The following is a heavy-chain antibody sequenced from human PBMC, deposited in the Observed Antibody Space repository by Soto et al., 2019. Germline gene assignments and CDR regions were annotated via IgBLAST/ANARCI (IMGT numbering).Heavy chain of an antibody. D-gene: IGHD3-10*01. V-gene: IGHV1-18*01. Sequence: VASVKVSCKASGYTFSSYGISWGRQAPGQGLEWMGWISAYNGNTNYAQKLQGRVTMTTDTSTSTAYMELRSLRSDDTAVYYCARDRISKGSRLGYYGMDVWGQGTTVTVSS. CDR2: ISAYNGNT. CDR3: ARDRISKGSRLGYYGMDV. CDR1: GYTFSSYG. J-gene: IGHJ6*02.